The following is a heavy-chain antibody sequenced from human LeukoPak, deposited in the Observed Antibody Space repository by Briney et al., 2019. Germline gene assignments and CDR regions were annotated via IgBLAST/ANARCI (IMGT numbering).Heavy chain of an antibody. D-gene: IGHD3-3*01. CDR1: GFTFSSYA. V-gene: IGHV3-23*01. J-gene: IGHJ4*02. CDR2: ISGSGGST. Sequence: PGGSLRLSCAASGFTFSSYAMSWVRQAPGKGLERVSAISGSGGSTYYADSVKGRFTISRDNSKNTLYLQMNSLRAEDTAVYYCAKDLRYYDFWSGYDYWGQGTLVTVSS. CDR3: AKDLRYYDFWSGYDY.